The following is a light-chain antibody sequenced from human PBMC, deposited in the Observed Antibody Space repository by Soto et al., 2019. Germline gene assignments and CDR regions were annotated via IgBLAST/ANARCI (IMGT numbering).Light chain of an antibody. CDR1: SSNIGNNY. CDR3: GTWDSSLSAYV. V-gene: IGLV1-51*01. Sequence: QPALTQPPSVSAAPGQKVTIPCSGSSSNIGNNYVSWYQQLPGTAPKLLIYDNNKRPSGIPDRFSGSKSGTSATLGITGLQTGDEADYYCGTWDSSLSAYVFGTGTKVTVL. CDR2: DNN. J-gene: IGLJ1*01.